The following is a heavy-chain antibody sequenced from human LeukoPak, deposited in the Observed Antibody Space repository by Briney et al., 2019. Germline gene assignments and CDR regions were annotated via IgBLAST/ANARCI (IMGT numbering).Heavy chain of an antibody. D-gene: IGHD3-3*01. V-gene: IGHV1-2*02. CDR2: INPNSGGT. Sequence: ASVKVSCKASGYTFTSYDINWVRRATGQGLEWMGWINPNSGGTNYAQKFQGRVTMTRDTSISTAYMELSRLRSDDTAVYYCARDREQITIFGVANWFDPWGQGTLVTVSS. J-gene: IGHJ5*02. CDR3: ARDREQITIFGVANWFDP. CDR1: GYTFTSYD.